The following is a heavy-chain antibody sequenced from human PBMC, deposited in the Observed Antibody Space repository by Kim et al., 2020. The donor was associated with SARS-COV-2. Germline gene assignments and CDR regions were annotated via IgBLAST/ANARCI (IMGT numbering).Heavy chain of an antibody. Sequence: GSTNYNPSLKSRVTISVDKSKNQFSLKLSSVTAADTAVYYCARGGDAFDIWGQGTMVTVSS. V-gene: IGHV4-4*02. CDR3: ARGGDAFDI. CDR2: GST. J-gene: IGHJ3*02.